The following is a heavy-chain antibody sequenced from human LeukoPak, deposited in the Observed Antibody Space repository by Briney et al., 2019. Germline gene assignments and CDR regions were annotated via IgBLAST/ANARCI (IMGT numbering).Heavy chain of an antibody. Sequence: GESLKISCKGSGYSFTSYWIGWVRQMPGKGLEWMGIIYPGDSDPRYSPSFQGQVTISADKSISTAYRQWSSLKASDTAMYYCASWGYSSGWYDAFDIWGQGTMVTVSS. CDR3: ASWGYSSGWYDAFDI. V-gene: IGHV5-51*01. D-gene: IGHD6-19*01. CDR2: IYPGDSDP. CDR1: GYSFTSYW. J-gene: IGHJ3*02.